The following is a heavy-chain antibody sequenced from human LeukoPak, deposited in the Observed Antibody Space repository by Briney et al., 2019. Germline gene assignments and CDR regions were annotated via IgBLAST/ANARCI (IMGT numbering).Heavy chain of an antibody. CDR3: ARALVAVAGTFDY. J-gene: IGHJ4*02. CDR2: IYTSGST. Sequence: SQTLSLXCTVSGGSISSGSYYWSWIRQPAGKGLEWIGRIYTSGSTNYNPSLKSRVTISVDTSKNQFSLKLSSVTAADTAVYYCARALVAVAGTFDYWGQGTLVTVSS. D-gene: IGHD6-19*01. V-gene: IGHV4-61*02. CDR1: GGSISSGSYY.